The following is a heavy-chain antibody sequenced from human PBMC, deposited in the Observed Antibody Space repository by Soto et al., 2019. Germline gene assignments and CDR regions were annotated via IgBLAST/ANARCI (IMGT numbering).Heavy chain of an antibody. V-gene: IGHV1-69*01. J-gene: IGHJ6*02. CDR2: LIPISGTA. Sequence: QVQLVQAGAAVKKPGSSVKVSCKASGGTFSSYAISWVRQAPVQGLEWMGGLIPISGTANYAQKFQGRVTITADESTSTAYMELSSLRSEDTAVYYCARSQGSSTSLEIYYYYYYGMDVWGQGTTVTVSS. CDR1: GGTFSSYA. D-gene: IGHD2-2*01. CDR3: ARSQGSSTSLEIYYYYYYGMDV.